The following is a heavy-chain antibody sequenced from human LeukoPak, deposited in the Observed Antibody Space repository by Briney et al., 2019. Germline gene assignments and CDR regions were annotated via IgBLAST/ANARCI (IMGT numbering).Heavy chain of an antibody. D-gene: IGHD3-3*01. CDR1: GYTFTSYD. V-gene: IGHV1-8*03. CDR2: MNPNSGNT. Sequence: GASVKVSCKASGYTFTSYDINWVRQATGQGLEWMGWMNPNSGNTGYAQKFQGRVTITRNTSISTAYMELSSLRSEDTAVYYCARVRILEWSRPDYWGQGTLVTVSS. CDR3: ARVRILEWSRPDY. J-gene: IGHJ4*02.